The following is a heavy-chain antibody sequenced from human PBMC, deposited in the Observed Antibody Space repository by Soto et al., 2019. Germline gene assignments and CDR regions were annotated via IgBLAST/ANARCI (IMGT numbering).Heavy chain of an antibody. CDR2: IIPIFGTA. V-gene: IGHV1-69*13. CDR1: GGTFSSYA. D-gene: IGHD2-8*01. J-gene: IGHJ4*02. Sequence: SVKVSCKASGGTFSSYAISWVRQAPGQGLEWMGGIIPIFGTANYAQKFQGRVTITADESTSTAYMELSSLRSEDTAVYYCAIGLGYCTNGVCRRLVSLSQFDNWGQGTLVTVSS. CDR3: AIGLGYCTNGVCRRLVSLSQFDN.